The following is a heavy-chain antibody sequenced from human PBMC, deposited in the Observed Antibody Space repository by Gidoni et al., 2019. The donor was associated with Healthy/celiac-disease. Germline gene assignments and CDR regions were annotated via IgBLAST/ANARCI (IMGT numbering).Heavy chain of an antibody. CDR3: AREQQLGGYGMDV. J-gene: IGHJ6*02. CDR1: DGSIRSYS. CDR2: IYYSGST. V-gene: IGHV4-59*01. Sequence: QVQLQESGPGLVKPSEPLSLTCTVSDGSIRSYSWSWIRQPPGKGLEWIGYIYYSGSTNYNPSLKSRVTISVDTSKNQFSLKLSSVTAADTAVYYCAREQQLGGYGMDVWGQGTTVTVSS. D-gene: IGHD6-13*01.